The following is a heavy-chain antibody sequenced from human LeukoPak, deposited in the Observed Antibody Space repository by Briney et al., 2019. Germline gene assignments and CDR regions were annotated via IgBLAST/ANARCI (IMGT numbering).Heavy chain of an antibody. Sequence: GGSLRLSCSASGFTFNNYALTWVRQTPGKGLECVSAISGDGVSPYYADSVRGRFTISRDNAKNTLYLQMNSLRAEDTAVYYCARGPLYYDILTGYYSYWYFDLWGRGTLVTVSS. V-gene: IGHV3-23*01. CDR1: GFTFNNYA. CDR3: ARGPLYYDILTGYYSYWYFDL. CDR2: ISGDGVSP. D-gene: IGHD3-9*01. J-gene: IGHJ2*01.